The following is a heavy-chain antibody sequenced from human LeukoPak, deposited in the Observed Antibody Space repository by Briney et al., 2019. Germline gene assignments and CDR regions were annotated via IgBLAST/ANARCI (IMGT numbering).Heavy chain of an antibody. D-gene: IGHD3-9*01. J-gene: IGHJ4*02. Sequence: PGGSLRLSCAASGFTFSSYGMHWVRQAPGKGLEWVAFIRYDGSNKYYADSVKGRFTISRDNSKNTLYLQMNSLRAEDTAVYYCAKPMELRYFDLYYFDYWGQGTLVTVSS. CDR2: IRYDGSNK. CDR3: AKPMELRYFDLYYFDY. V-gene: IGHV3-30*02. CDR1: GFTFSSYG.